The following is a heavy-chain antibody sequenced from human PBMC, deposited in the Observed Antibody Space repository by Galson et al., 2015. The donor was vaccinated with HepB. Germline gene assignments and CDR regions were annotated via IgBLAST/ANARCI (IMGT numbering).Heavy chain of an antibody. Sequence: SLRLSCAASGFTFSSENIHWVRQAPGKGLEWVAVISYDGRNKYYGDSVKGRFTISRDNSKNTLFLQMNSLRIEDTAAYYCARDYREAFDSWGQGTLVTVSS. V-gene: IGHV3-30*04. CDR2: ISYDGRNK. CDR1: GFTFSSEN. J-gene: IGHJ4*02. CDR3: ARDYREAFDS.